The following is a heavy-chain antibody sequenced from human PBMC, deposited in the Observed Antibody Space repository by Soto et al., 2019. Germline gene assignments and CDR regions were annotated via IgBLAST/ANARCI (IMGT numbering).Heavy chain of an antibody. D-gene: IGHD4-17*01. CDR2: IYYSGST. Sequence: QVQLQESGPGLVKPSETLSLTCTVSGGSISSYYWSWIRQPPGKGLEWIGYIYYSGSTNYNPSLKSRGTISVDTSKNQFSLKLSSVTAADTAVYYCARDGTTGPQRAEWIPRYYYGMDVWGQGTTVTVSS. V-gene: IGHV4-59*01. CDR1: GGSISSYY. J-gene: IGHJ6*02. CDR3: ARDGTTGPQRAEWIPRYYYGMDV.